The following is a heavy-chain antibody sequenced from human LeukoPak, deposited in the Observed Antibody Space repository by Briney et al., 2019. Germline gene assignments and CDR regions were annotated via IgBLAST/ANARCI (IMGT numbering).Heavy chain of an antibody. Sequence: SVKVSCKASGYIFTDYYIHWVRQAPGEGLEWMGWIIPNSGGTNYAQKLQGRVTMTRDTSITTAYLELSSLRSDDTAVYYCARSTSAWYDGYYFDYWGQGTLVTVSS. J-gene: IGHJ4*02. CDR2: IIPNSGGT. CDR1: GYIFTDYY. CDR3: ARSTSAWYDGYYFDY. D-gene: IGHD6-19*01. V-gene: IGHV1-2*02.